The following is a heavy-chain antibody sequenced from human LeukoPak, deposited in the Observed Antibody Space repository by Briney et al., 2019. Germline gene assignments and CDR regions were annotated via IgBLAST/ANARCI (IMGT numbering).Heavy chain of an antibody. CDR3: ARWSHYYDSSGSNDY. J-gene: IGHJ4*02. CDR2: TYYRSKWYN. CDR1: GDSVTSNSAA. D-gene: IGHD3-22*01. Sequence: SQTLSLTCAISGDSVTSNSAAWNWIRQSPSRGLEWLGRTYYRSKWYNDYAVSVRSRITINPDTSKNQFSLQLNSVTPEDTAVYYCARWSHYYDSSGSNDYWGQGTLVTVSS. V-gene: IGHV6-1*01.